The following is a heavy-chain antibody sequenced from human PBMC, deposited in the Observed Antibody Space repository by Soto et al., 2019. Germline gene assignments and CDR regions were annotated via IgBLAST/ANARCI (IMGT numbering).Heavy chain of an antibody. CDR2: IYSGGST. J-gene: IGHJ4*02. CDR3: ARSASSAEIWDY. D-gene: IGHD6-19*01. CDR1: GFTVSSNY. V-gene: IGHV3-53*01. Sequence: GGSLRLSCAASGFTVSSNYMSWVRQAPGKGLEWVSVIYSGGSTYYADSVKGRFTISRDNSKNTLYLQMNSLRAEDTAVYYCARSASSAEIWDYWGQGTLGTGSS.